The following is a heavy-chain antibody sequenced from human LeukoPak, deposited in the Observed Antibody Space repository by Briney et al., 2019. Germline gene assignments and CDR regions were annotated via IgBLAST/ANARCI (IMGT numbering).Heavy chain of an antibody. J-gene: IGHJ4*02. CDR3: VKPLWFGELLGGTGDH. CDR2: ISSNGGST. V-gene: IGHV3-64D*06. CDR1: GFTFSSYA. Sequence: GGSLRLSCSASGFTFSSYAMHWVRQAPGKGLEYVSAISSNGGSTYYADSVKGRFTISRDNSKNTLYLQMSSLRAEDTAVYYCVKPLWFGELLGGTGDHWGQGTLVTVSS. D-gene: IGHD3-10*01.